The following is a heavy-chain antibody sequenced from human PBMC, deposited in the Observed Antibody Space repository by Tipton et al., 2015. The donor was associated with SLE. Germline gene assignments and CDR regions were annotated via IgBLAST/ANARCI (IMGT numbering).Heavy chain of an antibody. V-gene: IGHV3-21*01. CDR3: ARDKITIFGVSDY. CDR1: GFTFDNYA. CDR2: ISSSSSYI. D-gene: IGHD3-3*01. J-gene: IGHJ4*02. Sequence: SLRLSCAASGFTFDNYAMNWVRQAPGKGLEWVSSISSSSSYIYYADSVKGRFTISRDNAKNSLYLQMNSLRAEDTAVYYCARDKITIFGVSDYWGQGTLVTVSS.